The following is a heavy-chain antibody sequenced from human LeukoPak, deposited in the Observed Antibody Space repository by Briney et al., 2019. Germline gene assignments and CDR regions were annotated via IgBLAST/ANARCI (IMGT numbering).Heavy chain of an antibody. V-gene: IGHV3-9*01. J-gene: IGHJ4*02. D-gene: IGHD3-9*01. Sequence: GGSLRLSCAASGFTFDDYAMHWVRQAPGKGLEWVSGISWNSGSIGYADSVKGRFTISRDNAKNSLYLQMNSLRAEDTALYYCATYYDILTGYYDYWGQGTLVTVSS. CDR1: GFTFDDYA. CDR2: ISWNSGSI. CDR3: ATYYDILTGYYDY.